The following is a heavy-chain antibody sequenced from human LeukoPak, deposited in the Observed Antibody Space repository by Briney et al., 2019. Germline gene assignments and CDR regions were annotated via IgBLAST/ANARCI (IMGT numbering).Heavy chain of an antibody. V-gene: IGHV1-69*05. CDR1: GGTFSSYA. Sequence: SVKVSCKASGGTFSSYAISWVRQAPGQGLEWMGGIIPIFGTANYAQKFQGRVTITTDESTSTAYMELSSLRSEDTAVYYCARATAAGTASFDFWGQGTLVTVSS. D-gene: IGHD6-13*01. CDR2: IIPIFGTA. J-gene: IGHJ4*02. CDR3: ARATAAGTASFDF.